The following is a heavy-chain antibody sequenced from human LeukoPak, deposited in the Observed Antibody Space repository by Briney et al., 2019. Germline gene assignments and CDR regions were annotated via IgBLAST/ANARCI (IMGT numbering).Heavy chain of an antibody. V-gene: IGHV3-23*01. CDR1: GFTFNSYA. J-gene: IGHJ4*02. D-gene: IGHD3-10*01. CDR3: AKGRLQEGTVFRGVITPVDY. Sequence: GGSLRLSCAASGFTFNSYAMSWVRQAPGKGLEWVSGISGSGGSAYYADSVKGRFTISRDNSRNTLFLQMSSLSADDTALYYCAKGRLQEGTVFRGVITPVDYWGQGTLVTVTS. CDR2: ISGSGGSA.